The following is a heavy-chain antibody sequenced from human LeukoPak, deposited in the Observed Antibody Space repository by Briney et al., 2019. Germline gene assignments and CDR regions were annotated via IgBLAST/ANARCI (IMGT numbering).Heavy chain of an antibody. CDR2: INHSGST. CDR3: ARGQGATVTTSFDY. CDR1: GGSFSGYY. J-gene: IGHJ4*02. Sequence: PSETLSLTCAVYGGSFSGYYWSWIRQPPGKGLEWIGEINHSGSTNYNPSLKSRVTISVDTSKNQFSLKLSSVTAADTAVYYCARGQGATVTTSFDYWGQGTLVTVSS. V-gene: IGHV4-34*01. D-gene: IGHD4-17*01.